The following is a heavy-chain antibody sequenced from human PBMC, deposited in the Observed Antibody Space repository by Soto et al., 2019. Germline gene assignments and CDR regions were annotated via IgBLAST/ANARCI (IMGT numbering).Heavy chain of an antibody. CDR1: GGSISSSSYY. Sequence: TLSLTCTVSGGSISSSSYYWGWIRQPPGKGLEWIGSIYYSGSTYYNPSLKSRVTISVDTSKNQFSLKLSSVTAADTAVYYCAYGGFYDSSGYYRFPDYFDYSGQGTLVTVSS. D-gene: IGHD3-22*01. J-gene: IGHJ4*02. CDR2: IYYSGST. CDR3: AYGGFYDSSGYYRFPDYFDY. V-gene: IGHV4-39*01.